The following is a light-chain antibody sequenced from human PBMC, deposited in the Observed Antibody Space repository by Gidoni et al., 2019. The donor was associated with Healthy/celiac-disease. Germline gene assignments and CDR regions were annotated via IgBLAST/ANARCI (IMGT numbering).Light chain of an antibody. CDR2: AAS. CDR3: QQLNSYPPGT. J-gene: IGKJ2*01. CDR1: QCISSY. Sequence: IQLISFPSFLSASVGDRVTITCRASQCISSYLVWYQHKPGKAPKILIYAASTLQSGVPARLSGSGCGTEDTLTISSLLPEDVATNYCQQLNSYPPGTFGQGTKLEIK. V-gene: IGKV1-9*01.